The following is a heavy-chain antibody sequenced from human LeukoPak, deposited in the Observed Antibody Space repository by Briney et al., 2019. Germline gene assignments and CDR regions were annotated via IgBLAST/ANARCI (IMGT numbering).Heavy chain of an antibody. CDR1: GYTFTTYG. Sequence: ASVKVSCKTSGYTFTTYGITWVRQAPGQGLEWMGWISAYNGDTDYAQRLQGRVTMTTDTSATTAYMELRSLTSDDTAMYHCARGKGARDYWGQGTLVTVSS. CDR2: ISAYNGDT. CDR3: ARGKGARDY. V-gene: IGHV1-18*01. J-gene: IGHJ4*02.